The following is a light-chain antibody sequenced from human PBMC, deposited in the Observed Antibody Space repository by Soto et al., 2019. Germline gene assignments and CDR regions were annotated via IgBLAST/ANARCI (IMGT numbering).Light chain of an antibody. CDR3: SSYTRSSTSYV. J-gene: IGLJ1*01. CDR2: EVS. V-gene: IGLV2-14*01. Sequence: QSALTQPASVSGSLGQSITISCTGTSSDVGGYNYVSWYQQHPGKAPKLMIYEVSNRPSRVSNRFSGSKSGNTASLTISGLQAEDEADYYCSSYTRSSTSYVFGTGTKLTVL. CDR1: SSDVGGYNY.